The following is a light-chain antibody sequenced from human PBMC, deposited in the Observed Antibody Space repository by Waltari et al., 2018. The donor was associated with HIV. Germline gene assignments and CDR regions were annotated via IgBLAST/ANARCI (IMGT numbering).Light chain of an antibody. CDR1: SSNIGSHS. CDR2: TND. J-gene: IGLJ2*01. Sequence: QSVLTQPPSASGTPGQRVTISCSGSSSNIGSHSVNWYQQLPGTAPKLLIYTNDLRPSGVPDRFSGSKSGTSASLAITGLQSKDEADYYCAAWDDSLIGVIFGGGTKLTVL. V-gene: IGLV1-44*01. CDR3: AAWDDSLIGVI.